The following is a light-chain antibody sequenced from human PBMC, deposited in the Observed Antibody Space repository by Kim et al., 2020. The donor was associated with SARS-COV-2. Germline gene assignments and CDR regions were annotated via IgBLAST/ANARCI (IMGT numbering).Light chain of an antibody. CDR3: QQYNSYWT. J-gene: IGKJ1*01. CDR2: DAS. V-gene: IGKV1-5*01. CDR1: QSIKNW. Sequence: ATIGDRVTITCRASQSIKNWLAWYQQNPGKAPKVLIYDASSLESGVPSRFSGSGSGTDFTLTISSLQPGDFATYYCQQYNSYWTFGQGTKVDIK.